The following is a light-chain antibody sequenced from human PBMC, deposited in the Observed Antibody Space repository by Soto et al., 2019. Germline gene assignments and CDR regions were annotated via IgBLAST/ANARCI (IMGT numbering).Light chain of an antibody. V-gene: IGLV1-44*01. CDR1: SSNIGSNT. J-gene: IGLJ2*01. CDR2: TDN. CDR3: AAWDDSLNEVV. Sequence: QSVLTQPPSASGAPGQGVTISCSGSSSNIGSNTANWYQRLPGTAPKLLIYTDNQRPSGVPDRFSGSKSDTSASLAISGLQSDDEADYYCAAWDDSLNEVVFGGGTQLTVL.